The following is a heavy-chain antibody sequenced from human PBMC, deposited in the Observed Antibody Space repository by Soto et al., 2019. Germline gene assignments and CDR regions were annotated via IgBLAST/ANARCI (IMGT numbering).Heavy chain of an antibody. D-gene: IGHD6-13*01. V-gene: IGHV3-21*01. J-gene: IGHJ4*02. Sequence: GGSLRLSCAASGFTFSSYSMNWVRQAPGKGLEWVSSISSSSYIYYADSVKGRFTVSRDNAKNSLYLQMNSLRAEDTAVYYCARDRPSIAAAGMFDYWGQGTLVTVSS. CDR1: GFTFSSYS. CDR2: ISSSSYI. CDR3: ARDRPSIAAAGMFDY.